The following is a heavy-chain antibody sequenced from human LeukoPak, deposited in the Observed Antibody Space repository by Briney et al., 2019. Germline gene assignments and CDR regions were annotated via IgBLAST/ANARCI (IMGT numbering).Heavy chain of an antibody. Sequence: GASVKVSCKASGYTFTGYYMHWVRQAPGQGLEWMGWINPNSGGTNYAQKFQGRVTMTRDTSISTAYMELSRLRSDDTAVYYCARENSSGPNGAFDIWGQGTMVTVSS. CDR3: ARENSSGPNGAFDI. J-gene: IGHJ3*02. D-gene: IGHD3-22*01. CDR1: GYTFTGYY. V-gene: IGHV1-2*02. CDR2: INPNSGGT.